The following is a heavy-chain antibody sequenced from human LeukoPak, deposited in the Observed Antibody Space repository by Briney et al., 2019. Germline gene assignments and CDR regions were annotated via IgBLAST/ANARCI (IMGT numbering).Heavy chain of an antibody. J-gene: IGHJ4*02. CDR3: ARVDDSSGYYYYYAY. CDR2: INPNSGGT. CDR1: GYTFTGYY. Sequence: ASVKVSCKASGYTFTGYYMHWVRQAPGQGLEWMGWINPNSGGTNYAQKFQGRVTMTRDTSISTAYMELSRLRSDDTAVYYCARVDDSSGYYYYYAYWGQGTLVTVPS. D-gene: IGHD3-22*01. V-gene: IGHV1-2*02.